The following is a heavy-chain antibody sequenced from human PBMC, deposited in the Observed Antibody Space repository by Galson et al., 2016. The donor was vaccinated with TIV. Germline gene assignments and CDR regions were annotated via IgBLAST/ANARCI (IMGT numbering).Heavy chain of an antibody. V-gene: IGHV3-30-3*01. Sequence: SLRLSCAASGFTFSSYTFNWVRQTPGKGLEWVAIISHDGNNKDFADSVEGRFTISRDSSKNTVFLQMNSLRLEDTAVYYCTRDGRGNWKYVDYFDYWGPGTVVTVSS. CDR1: GFTFSSYT. CDR3: TRDGRGNWKYVDYFDY. D-gene: IGHD1-7*01. J-gene: IGHJ4*02. CDR2: ISHDGNNK.